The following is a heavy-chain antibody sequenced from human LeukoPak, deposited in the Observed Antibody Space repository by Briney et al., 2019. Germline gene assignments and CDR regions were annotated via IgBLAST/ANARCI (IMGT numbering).Heavy chain of an antibody. CDR3: ARVSPFYGDYRHY. CDR2: IFYSEST. Sequence: PSETLSLTCTVSGGSISTSNYYWGWIRQPPGKGLEWIGNIFYSESTYYSPSLRSRVTISLDTSKNQFSLKLSSVTAADTAVYYCARVSPFYGDYRHYWGQGTLVTVSS. D-gene: IGHD4-17*01. V-gene: IGHV4-39*07. J-gene: IGHJ4*02. CDR1: GGSISTSNYY.